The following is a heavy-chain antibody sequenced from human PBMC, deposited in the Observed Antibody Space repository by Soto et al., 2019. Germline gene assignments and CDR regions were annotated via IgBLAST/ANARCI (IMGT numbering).Heavy chain of an antibody. CDR1: GVAVSSNY. CDR2: IYSGGGI. CDR3: EKDRPFHI. J-gene: IGHJ3*02. V-gene: IGHV3-53*01. Sequence: PVGSRTLAGAAGGVAVSSNYISWVRQAPGKGLEWGSVIYSGGGIYYADSVMGRFTISRDNSKNTVYLQMNSLRAEDTAVYYCEKDRPFHIWGQGTTVTVSS.